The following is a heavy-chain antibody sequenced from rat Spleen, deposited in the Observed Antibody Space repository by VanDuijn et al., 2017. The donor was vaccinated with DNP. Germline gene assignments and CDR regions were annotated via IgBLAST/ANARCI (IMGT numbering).Heavy chain of an antibody. D-gene: IGHD1-11*01. J-gene: IGHJ2*01. CDR1: GLTFSNAD. Sequence: EVQLVESGGGLVQPGRSMKLSCGASGLTFSNADMAWVRQAPTRGLEWVASISSSGDNTYYRDTVKGRFTISRDNAKSTLYLQMDSLRSEDTATYYCATGGTEFNHWGQGVMVTVSS. V-gene: IGHV5-25*01. CDR3: ATGGTEFNH. CDR2: ISSSGDNT.